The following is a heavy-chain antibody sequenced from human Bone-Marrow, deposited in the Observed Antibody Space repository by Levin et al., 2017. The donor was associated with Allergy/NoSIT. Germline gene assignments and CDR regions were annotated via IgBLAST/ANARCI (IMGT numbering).Heavy chain of an antibody. CDR1: GFTFSSYS. J-gene: IGHJ4*02. V-gene: IGHV3-21*01. CDR2: ISSSSSYI. D-gene: IGHD2-2*01. Sequence: LSLTCAASGFTFSSYSMNWVRQAPGKGLEWVSSISSSSSYIYYADSVKGRFTISRDNAKNSLYLQMNSLRAEDTAVYYCARECSSTSCYEVYWGQGTLVTVSS. CDR3: ARECSSTSCYEVY.